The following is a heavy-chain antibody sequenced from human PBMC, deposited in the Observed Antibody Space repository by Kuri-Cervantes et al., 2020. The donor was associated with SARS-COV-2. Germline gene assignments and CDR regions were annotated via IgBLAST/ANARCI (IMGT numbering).Heavy chain of an antibody. J-gene: IGHJ6*02. CDR2: IKSKTDGGTT. Sequence: GESLKISCAASGFTFSSYAMHWVRQAPGKGLEWVGRIKSKTDGGTTDYAAPVKGRFTISRDDSKNTLYLQMNSLKTEDTAVYYCTTYPQYYDFWSGYYYYGMDVWGQGTTVTVSS. CDR3: TTYPQYYDFWSGYYYYGMDV. V-gene: IGHV3-15*01. CDR1: GFTFSSYA. D-gene: IGHD3-3*01.